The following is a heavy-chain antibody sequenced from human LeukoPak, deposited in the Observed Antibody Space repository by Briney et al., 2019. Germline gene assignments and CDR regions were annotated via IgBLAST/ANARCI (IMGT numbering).Heavy chain of an antibody. CDR1: GGSFSGYY. J-gene: IGHJ3*02. CDR2: INHSGST. CDR3: ARNRIRDDAFDI. V-gene: IGHV4-34*01. D-gene: IGHD3-3*02. Sequence: SETLSLTCAVYGGSFSGYYWSWIRQPPGKGLEWIGEINHSGSTNYNPSLKSRVTISVDTSKNQFSLKLSSVTAADTAVYYCARNRIRDDAFDIWGQGTMVTVSS.